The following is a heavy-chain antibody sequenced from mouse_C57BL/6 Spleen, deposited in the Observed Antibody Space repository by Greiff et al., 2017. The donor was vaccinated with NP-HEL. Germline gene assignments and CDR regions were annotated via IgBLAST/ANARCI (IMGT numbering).Heavy chain of an antibody. V-gene: IGHV1-82*01. Sequence: VKLLESGPELVKPGASVKISCKASGYAFSSSWMNWVKQRPGKGLEWIGRIYPGDGDTNYNGKFKGKATLTADKSSSTAYMQLSSLTSEDSAVYFCARWYNAMDYWGQGTSVTVSS. CDR3: ARWYNAMDY. CDR2: IYPGDGDT. D-gene: IGHD1-1*02. CDR1: GYAFSSSW. J-gene: IGHJ4*01.